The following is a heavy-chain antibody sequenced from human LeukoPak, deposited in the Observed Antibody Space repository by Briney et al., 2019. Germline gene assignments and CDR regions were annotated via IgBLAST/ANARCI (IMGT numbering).Heavy chain of an antibody. J-gene: IGHJ5*02. V-gene: IGHV1-18*01. D-gene: IGHD3-10*01. Sequence: ASVKVSCKASGYTFTSYGISWVRQAPGQGLEWMGWISAYNGNTNYAQKLQGRVTMTTDTSTSTAYVDLRSLRSDNTAVYYCARTRRGSGSYSNWFDPWGQGTLVTVSS. CDR2: ISAYNGNT. CDR3: ARTRRGSGSYSNWFDP. CDR1: GYTFTSYG.